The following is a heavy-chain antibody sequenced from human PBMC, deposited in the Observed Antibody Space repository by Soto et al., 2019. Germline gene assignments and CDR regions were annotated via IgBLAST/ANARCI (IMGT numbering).Heavy chain of an antibody. V-gene: IGHV4-30-4*01. Sequence: SETLSLTCTVSGGSIISGDYYWSWIRQPPGKGLEWIGYIYYSGSTYYNPSLKSRVTISVDTSKNQFSLKLSSVTAADTAVYYCARLGSPVVPAYYYYYGMDVWGQGTTVTVSS. CDR1: GGSIISGDYY. CDR3: ARLGSPVVPAYYYYYGMDV. D-gene: IGHD2-2*01. CDR2: IYYSGST. J-gene: IGHJ6*02.